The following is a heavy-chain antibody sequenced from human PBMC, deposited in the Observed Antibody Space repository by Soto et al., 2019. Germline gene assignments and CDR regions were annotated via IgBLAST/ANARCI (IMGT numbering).Heavy chain of an antibody. CDR2: IIPILGIA. CDR3: ASSYSSSWYGDWYFDL. Sequence: QVQLVQSGAEVKKPGSSVKVSCKASGVTFSSYTISWVRQAPGQGLEWMGRIIPILGIANYAQKFQGRVKITAEKSTITVNMELSSLRSEDTAVYYWASSYSSSWYGDWYFDLWGRGTLVTVSS. J-gene: IGHJ2*01. CDR1: GVTFSSYT. V-gene: IGHV1-69*02. D-gene: IGHD6-13*01.